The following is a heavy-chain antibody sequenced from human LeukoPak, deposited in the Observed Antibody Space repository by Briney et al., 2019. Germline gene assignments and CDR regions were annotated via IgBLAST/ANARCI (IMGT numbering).Heavy chain of an antibody. V-gene: IGHV1-24*01. CDR3: AISGDGCNGDYFDN. J-gene: IGHJ4*02. CDR1: GYTLTELS. D-gene: IGHD5-24*01. Sequence: ASVKVSCKVSGYTLTELSMHWVRQAPGKGLEWMGGFDPEDGETIYAQKFQGRVTMTEDTSTDTAYMELSSLRSEDTAVYSCAISGDGCNGDYFDNWGQGTLVTVSS. CDR2: FDPEDGET.